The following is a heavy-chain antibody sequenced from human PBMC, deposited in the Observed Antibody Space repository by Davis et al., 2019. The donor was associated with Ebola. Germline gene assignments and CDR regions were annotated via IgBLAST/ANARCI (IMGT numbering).Heavy chain of an antibody. Sequence: HSQTLSLTCVISGDSVSSLAWNWIRQSPSRGLEWLGRTYYTSKWYNDYAESVKSRINIKPDTSKNQLAPQLNSVTPEDTALYFCARGWLRGGLDVWGEGTTVTVSS. CDR1: GDSVSSLA. CDR3: ARGWLRGGLDV. CDR2: TYYTSKWYN. D-gene: IGHD5-18*01. V-gene: IGHV6-1*01. J-gene: IGHJ6*04.